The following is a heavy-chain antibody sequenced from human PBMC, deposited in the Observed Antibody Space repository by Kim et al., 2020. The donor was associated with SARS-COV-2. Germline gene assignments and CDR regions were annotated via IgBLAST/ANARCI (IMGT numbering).Heavy chain of an antibody. CDR3: ASTTGGNGDGSVVYYYGMGA. CDR2: ISSSSSYI. CDR1: GFTFSGYS. Sequence: GGSLRLSCAASGFTFSGYSMNWVRQAPGKGLEWVSSISSSSSYIYYADSVKGRFTISSDNAKNSLYLQMNSLRAEETAVYYCASTTGGNGDGSVVYYYGMGAWGQGTTGTVS. J-gene: IGHJ6*02. D-gene: IGHD4-17*01. V-gene: IGHV3-21*01.